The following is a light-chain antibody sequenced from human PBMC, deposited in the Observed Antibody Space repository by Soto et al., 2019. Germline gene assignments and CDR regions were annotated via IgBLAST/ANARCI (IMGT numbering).Light chain of an antibody. Sequence: IGMTKSQATLSVSPGERATLSCRASQSVSSNLAWYQQKPGQAPRLLIYAASTTATGIPAKFSGSGSGTEFTLTISSLQSEDFAVYYCQQYNKWPLTFGGGTKVDI. CDR2: AAS. J-gene: IGKJ4*01. CDR1: QSVSSN. CDR3: QQYNKWPLT. V-gene: IGKV3-15*01.